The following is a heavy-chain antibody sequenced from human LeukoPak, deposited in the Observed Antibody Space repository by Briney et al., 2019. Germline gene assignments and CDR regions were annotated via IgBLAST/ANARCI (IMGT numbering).Heavy chain of an antibody. V-gene: IGHV1-2*02. D-gene: IGHD2-2*01. CDR1: GYTFTGYY. J-gene: IGHJ3*02. CDR3: ARDIAAMYLVDI. CDR2: INPNSGGT. Sequence: ASVKVSCKASGYTFTGYYMHWVRQAPGQGLEWMGWINPNSGGTNYAQKFQGRDTMTRDTSISTAYMELSRLRSDDTAVYYCARDIAAMYLVDIWGQGTMVTVSS.